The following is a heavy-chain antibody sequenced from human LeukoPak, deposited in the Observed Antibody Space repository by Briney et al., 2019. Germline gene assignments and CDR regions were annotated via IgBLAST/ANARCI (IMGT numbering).Heavy chain of an antibody. CDR1: GFTFSNAW. CDR3: TTGNWGSFSY. J-gene: IGHJ4*02. V-gene: IGHV3-15*01. D-gene: IGHD7-27*01. Sequence: GGSLRLSCAASGFTFSNAWMSWVRQAPGKGPEWVGRIKSKSDGGTTDYAAPAKGRFTISRDDSKHTLYLQVNTLKTEDTAVYYCTTGNWGSFSYWGQGTLVTVSS. CDR2: IKSKSDGGTT.